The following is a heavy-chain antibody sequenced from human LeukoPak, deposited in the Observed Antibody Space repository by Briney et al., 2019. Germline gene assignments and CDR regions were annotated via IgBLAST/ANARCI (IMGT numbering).Heavy chain of an antibody. D-gene: IGHD3-16*01. CDR1: GGSVSSYY. J-gene: IGHJ4*02. V-gene: IGHV4-59*02. Sequence: PSETLSLTCTVSGGSVSSYYCSWIRQPPGQGLEWIGYISDSGSTNYNPFLKSRISISVDRAGNQFSLWRSSVTAADTAVYYCARKISYISVCEYWGGGTLVTVSS. CDR3: ARKISYISVCEY. CDR2: ISDSGST.